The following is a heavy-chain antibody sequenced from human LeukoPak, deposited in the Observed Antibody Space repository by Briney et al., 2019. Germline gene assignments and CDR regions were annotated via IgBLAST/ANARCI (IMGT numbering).Heavy chain of an antibody. CDR1: GYTLTSYG. J-gene: IGHJ5*02. V-gene: IGHV1-18*01. CDR2: ISAYNGNT. Sequence: AASVKVSCQASGYTLTSYGISWVRQAPGQGLEWMGWISAYNGNTRYAQKLQGRVTMTTDSSTSTAYMELRSLRSEDTAVYYCARDNSVGDYAWWFDPWGQGTLVTVSS. D-gene: IGHD1-26*01. CDR3: ARDNSVGDYAWWFDP.